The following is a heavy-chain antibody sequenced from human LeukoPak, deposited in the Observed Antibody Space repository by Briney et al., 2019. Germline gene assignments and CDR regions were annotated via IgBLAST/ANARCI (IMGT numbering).Heavy chain of an antibody. Sequence: GGSLRLSCAASGFTFSNYAMNWVRQAPGKGLEWVSGIGNSGVSTYYADSVKGRFTISRDNSKNTLHLQMNSLRVEDTAVYYCAKSEGIRISMIVVVITRGNYPDHWGRGTLVTVSS. D-gene: IGHD3-22*01. V-gene: IGHV3-23*01. CDR2: IGNSGVST. CDR1: GFTFSNYA. J-gene: IGHJ4*02. CDR3: AKSEGIRISMIVVVITRGNYPDH.